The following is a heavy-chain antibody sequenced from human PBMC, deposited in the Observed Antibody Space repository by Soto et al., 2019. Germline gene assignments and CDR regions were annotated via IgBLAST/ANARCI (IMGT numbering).Heavy chain of an antibody. Sequence: QVYLVESGGGVGQPGRSLRLSCAASGFMFRNHAMHWVRQAPGKGLDWVAVISFDGGNDFYADSVKGRFTISRDNSRNTLYLQTDSLRPEDMAVYYWAREAVDVKNMVYVRPIDSWGQGALVTVSS. CDR2: ISFDGGND. J-gene: IGHJ4*02. V-gene: IGHV3-30-3*01. D-gene: IGHD3-10*02. CDR1: GFMFRNHA. CDR3: AREAVDVKNMVYVRPIDS.